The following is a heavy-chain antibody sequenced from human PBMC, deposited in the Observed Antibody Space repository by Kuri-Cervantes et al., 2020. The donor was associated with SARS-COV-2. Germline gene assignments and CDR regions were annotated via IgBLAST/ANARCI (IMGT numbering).Heavy chain of an antibody. Sequence: ASVKVSCKASGYSFTSYYINWVRQAPGQGLEWMGWINVNNRATSYAQKFQGRVTMTRDTSVLTAYMELSSLRSDDTGVFYCARSPSAITNSYNYYYYMDVWGKGTAVTVSS. V-gene: IGHV1-2*02. J-gene: IGHJ6*03. CDR2: INVNNRAT. D-gene: IGHD2-2*01. CDR3: ARSPSAITNSYNYYYYMDV. CDR1: GYSFTSYY.